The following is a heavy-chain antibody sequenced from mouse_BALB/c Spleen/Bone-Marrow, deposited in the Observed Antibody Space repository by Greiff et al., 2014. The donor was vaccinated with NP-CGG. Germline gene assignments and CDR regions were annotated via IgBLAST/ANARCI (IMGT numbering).Heavy chain of an antibody. CDR1: GYTFTSFT. Sequence: VQLQQSGAELARPGASVKMSCKASGYTFTSFTIHWVKQRPGQGLEWIGYINPSSGYTNYNQNFKDKATLTADKSASTAYMQLTSLTSEDSAVYYCARRDYGPFYALDYWGRGTSVTVSS. J-gene: IGHJ4*01. CDR3: ARRDYGPFYALDY. CDR2: INPSSGYT. D-gene: IGHD1-2*01. V-gene: IGHV1-4*01.